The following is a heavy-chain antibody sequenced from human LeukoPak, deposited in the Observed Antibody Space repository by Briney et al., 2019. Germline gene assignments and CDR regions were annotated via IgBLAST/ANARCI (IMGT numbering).Heavy chain of an antibody. D-gene: IGHD3-10*01. Sequence: GGSLRLSCAASGFTFSRYWMHWVRQAPGKGLVWVSRINAVGSSTNYADSVKGRFTISRDNAKNTLYLQMNSRRAEDTAVYFCARDIGAPDDYWGQGTLVTVSS. V-gene: IGHV3-74*01. CDR2: INAVGSST. CDR1: GFTFSRYW. J-gene: IGHJ4*02. CDR3: ARDIGAPDDY.